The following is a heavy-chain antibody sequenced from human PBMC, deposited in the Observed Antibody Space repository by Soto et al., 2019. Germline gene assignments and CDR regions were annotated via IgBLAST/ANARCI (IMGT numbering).Heavy chain of an antibody. CDR3: AAMYDSSGYYPDDAFDI. J-gene: IGHJ3*02. V-gene: IGHV1-58*01. CDR1: GFTFTSSA. CDR2: IVVGSGNT. D-gene: IGHD3-22*01. Sequence: ASVKVSCKASGFTFTSSAVQWVRQARGQRLEWIGWIVVGSGNTNYAQKFQERVTITRDMSTSTAYMELSSLRSEDTAVYYCAAMYDSSGYYPDDAFDIWGQGTMVTVSS.